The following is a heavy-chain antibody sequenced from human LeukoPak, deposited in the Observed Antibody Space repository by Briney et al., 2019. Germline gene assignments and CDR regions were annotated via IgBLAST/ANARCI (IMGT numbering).Heavy chain of an antibody. J-gene: IGHJ3*02. D-gene: IGHD6-13*01. CDR3: ATSQAAAGQDYAFDI. CDR2: IYSGGST. V-gene: IGHV3-53*01. Sequence: GGSLRLSCAASGFTVSSNYMSWVRQAPGKGLEWVSVIYSGGSTYYADSVKGRFTISKDNSKNTLYLQMNSLRAEDTAVYYCATSQAAAGQDYAFDIWGQGTMVTVSS. CDR1: GFTVSSNY.